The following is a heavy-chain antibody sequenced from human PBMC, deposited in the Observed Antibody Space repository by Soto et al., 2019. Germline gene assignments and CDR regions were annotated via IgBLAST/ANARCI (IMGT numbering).Heavy chain of an antibody. V-gene: IGHV4-59*01. Sequence: GLDWIGYIYYSGSTNYNPSLKSRVTISVDTSKNQFSLKLSSVTAADTAVYYCARDRRIAETSGGFDYWGQGTLVTVSS. CDR2: IYYSGST. CDR3: ARDRRIAETSGGFDY. D-gene: IGHD6-13*01. J-gene: IGHJ4*02.